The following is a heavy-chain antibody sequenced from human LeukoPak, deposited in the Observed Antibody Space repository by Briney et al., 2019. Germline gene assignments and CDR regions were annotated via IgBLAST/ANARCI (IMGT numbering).Heavy chain of an antibody. CDR3: AREGATAGSGYYFDY. Sequence: GGSLRLSCAASGFTFSSYSMNWVRQAPGKGLEWVSSISSSSSYIYYADSVKGRFTISRDNAKNSLYLQMNSLRAEDTAVYYCAREGATAGSGYYFDYWGQGSLVTVSS. CDR2: ISSSSSYI. CDR1: GFTFSSYS. J-gene: IGHJ4*02. V-gene: IGHV3-21*01. D-gene: IGHD6-13*01.